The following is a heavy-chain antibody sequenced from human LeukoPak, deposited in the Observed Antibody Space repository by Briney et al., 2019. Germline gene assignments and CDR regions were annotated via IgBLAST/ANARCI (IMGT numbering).Heavy chain of an antibody. CDR1: GFTFDDYA. Sequence: GGSLRLSCAASGFTFDDYAMHWVRKAPGKGLEWVSGISWNSGSIGYADSVKGRFTISRDNAKNSLYLQMNSLRAEDTALYYCAKAYYYGSGSSNAFDIWGQGTMVTVSS. D-gene: IGHD3-10*01. CDR3: AKAYYYGSGSSNAFDI. J-gene: IGHJ3*02. V-gene: IGHV3-9*01. CDR2: ISWNSGSI.